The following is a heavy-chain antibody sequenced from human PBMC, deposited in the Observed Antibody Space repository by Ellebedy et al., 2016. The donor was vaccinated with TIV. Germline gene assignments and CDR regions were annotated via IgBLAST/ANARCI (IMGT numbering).Heavy chain of an antibody. CDR2: INHSGST. D-gene: IGHD6-19*01. J-gene: IGHJ6*02. V-gene: IGHV4-34*01. CDR3: ARVGSGWYRGYYYYGMDV. CDR1: GGSFSGYY. Sequence: SETLSLTXAVYGGSFSGYYWSWIRQPPGKGLAWIGEINHSGSTNYNASLKSRVTISVDTSKNQFSLQLSSVTAAVTAVYYRARVGSGWYRGYYYYGMDVWGQGTTVTVSS.